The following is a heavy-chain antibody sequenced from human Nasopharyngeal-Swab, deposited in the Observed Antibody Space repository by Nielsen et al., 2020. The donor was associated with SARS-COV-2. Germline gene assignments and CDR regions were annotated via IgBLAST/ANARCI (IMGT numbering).Heavy chain of an antibody. V-gene: IGHV4-30-4*07. Sequence: LRLSCAVSGGSISSGGYSWSWIRQPPGKGLEWIGYIYYSGSTNYNPSLKSRVTISVDTSKNQFSLKLSSVTAADTAVYYCARLKSLGMDVWGQGTTVTVSS. CDR3: ARLKSLGMDV. CDR2: IYYSGST. CDR1: GGSISSGGYS. J-gene: IGHJ6*02.